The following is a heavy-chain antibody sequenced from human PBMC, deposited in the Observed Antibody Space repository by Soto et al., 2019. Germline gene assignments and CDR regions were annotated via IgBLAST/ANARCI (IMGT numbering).Heavy chain of an antibody. CDR1: GGTFSSYA. D-gene: IGHD3-3*01. CDR2: IIPIFGTA. V-gene: IGHV1-69*13. J-gene: IGHJ6*02. CDR3: ARGRAFWCGYYTGNYYYYYGMDV. Sequence: SVKVSCKASGGTFSSYAISWVRQAPGQGLEWMGGIIPIFGTANYAQKFQGRVTITADESTSTAYMELSSLRSEDTAVYYCARGRAFWCGYYTGNYYYYYGMDVWGQGTTVTVSS.